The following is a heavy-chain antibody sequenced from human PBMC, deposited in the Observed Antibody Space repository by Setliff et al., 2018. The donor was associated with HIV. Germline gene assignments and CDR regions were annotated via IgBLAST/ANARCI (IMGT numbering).Heavy chain of an antibody. CDR1: GYTFTDYY. J-gene: IGHJ5*02. Sequence: AASVKVSCKASGYTFTDYYIHWVRQAPGQGLEWMGWINPNTGVTTYALKFQGRVTITRDTSISTAYMELSRLRSDDTAVYYCARGELGYCSITSCYAGWFDPWGLGTLVTV. CDR3: ARGELGYCSITSCYAGWFDP. CDR2: INPNTGVT. D-gene: IGHD2-2*01. V-gene: IGHV1-2*02.